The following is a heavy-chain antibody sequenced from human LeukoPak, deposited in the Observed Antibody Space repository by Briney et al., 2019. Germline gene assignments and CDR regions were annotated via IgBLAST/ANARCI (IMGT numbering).Heavy chain of an antibody. V-gene: IGHV3-74*01. CDR1: GFTFSSYW. Sequence: PGGSLRLSCAASGFTFSSYWMHWVRQAPGKGLVWVSRINSDGSSTSYADSVKGRFTISRDNAKNSLYLQMNSLRAEDTAVYYCARNAFVDCSSTSCYYDYWGQGTLVTVSS. D-gene: IGHD2-2*01. CDR3: ARNAFVDCSSTSCYYDY. CDR2: INSDGSST. J-gene: IGHJ4*02.